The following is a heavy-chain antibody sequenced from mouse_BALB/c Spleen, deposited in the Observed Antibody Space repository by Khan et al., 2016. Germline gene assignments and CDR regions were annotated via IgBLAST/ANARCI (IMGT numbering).Heavy chain of an antibody. V-gene: IGHV9-3-1*01. CDR1: GYTFTNFG. CDR2: INTNTGET. J-gene: IGHJ2*01. CDR3: ATGITTLIATRRQY. Sequence: QIQLVQSGPELKKPGETVKISCKASGYTFTNFGINWVRQAPGKGLEWMDWINTNTGETTYADDFKGRFAFSLETSASTAYLQINTLKNEDTATYFCATGITTLIATRRQYWGQGTTLTVSS. D-gene: IGHD1-1*01.